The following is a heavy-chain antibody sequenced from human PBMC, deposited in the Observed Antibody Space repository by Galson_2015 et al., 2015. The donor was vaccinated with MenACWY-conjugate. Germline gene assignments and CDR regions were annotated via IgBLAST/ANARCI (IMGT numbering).Heavy chain of an antibody. Sequence: SVKVSCKAPAYAFTSYYMHWVRQAPGQGLEWMGIINPSGGSTTYAQKFQGRVTMTRDTSTSTVYMDLSSLRSEDTAVYYCARALKTVAGTNAFDIWGQGTMVTVSS. D-gene: IGHD6-19*01. V-gene: IGHV1-46*01. CDR3: ARALKTVAGTNAFDI. J-gene: IGHJ3*02. CDR2: INPSGGST. CDR1: AYAFTSYY.